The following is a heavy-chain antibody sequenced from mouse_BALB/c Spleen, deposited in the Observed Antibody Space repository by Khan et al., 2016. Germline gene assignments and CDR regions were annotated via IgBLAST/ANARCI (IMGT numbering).Heavy chain of an antibody. CDR1: GYSITSDYA. J-gene: IGHJ3*01. V-gene: IGHV3-2*02. D-gene: IGHD2-1*01. Sequence: EVKLEVSGPGLVKPSQSLSLTCTVTGYSITSDYAWNWIRQFPGNKLEWMGHISYSGSTSYNPSLKSRISITRDTSKNQFFLQLNSVTAEDTATXYCARSGALYGNFPYWGQGTLVTVSA. CDR2: ISYSGST. CDR3: ARSGALYGNFPY.